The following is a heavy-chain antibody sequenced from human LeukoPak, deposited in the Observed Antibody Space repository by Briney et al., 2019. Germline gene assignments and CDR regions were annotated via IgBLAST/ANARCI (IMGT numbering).Heavy chain of an antibody. CDR3: ARGGGLDV. J-gene: IGHJ6*02. Sequence: GGSLRLSCAASGFTFSSYWMNWARQAPGKGLEWVASINHNGNVNYYVDSVKGRFTISRDNTKNSLYLQMSNLRAEDTAVYFCARGGGLDVWGQGATVTVSS. CDR1: GFTFSSYW. V-gene: IGHV3-7*03. D-gene: IGHD3-16*01. CDR2: INHNGNVN.